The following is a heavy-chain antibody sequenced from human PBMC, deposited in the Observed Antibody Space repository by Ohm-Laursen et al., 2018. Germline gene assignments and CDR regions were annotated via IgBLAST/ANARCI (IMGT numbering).Heavy chain of an antibody. CDR1: GFTFDDYA. V-gene: IGHV3-9*01. CDR2: ISWNSGNI. CDR3: ARHYDSSGLDAFDI. D-gene: IGHD3-22*01. J-gene: IGHJ3*02. Sequence: SLRLSCSASGFTFDDYAMHWVRQAPGKGLEWVSSISWNSGNIDYADSVKGRFTISRDNAKNSLYLQMNSLRAEDTALYYCARHYDSSGLDAFDIWGQGTMVTVSS.